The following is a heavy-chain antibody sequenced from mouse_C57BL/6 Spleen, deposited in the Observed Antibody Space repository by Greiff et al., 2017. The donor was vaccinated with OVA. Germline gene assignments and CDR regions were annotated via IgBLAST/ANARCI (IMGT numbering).Heavy chain of an antibody. CDR3: ARADGYFFAY. J-gene: IGHJ3*01. CDR1: GYTFTDHY. CDR2: INPYNGGT. V-gene: IGHV1-19*01. D-gene: IGHD2-3*01. Sequence: EVQLVESGPVLVKPGASVKMSCKASGYTFTDHYMNWVKQSHGKSLEWIGVINPYNGGTTYNQKFKGKATLTVDKSSRTAYMELNSLTSEDSAVYYCARADGYFFAYWGQGTLVTVSA.